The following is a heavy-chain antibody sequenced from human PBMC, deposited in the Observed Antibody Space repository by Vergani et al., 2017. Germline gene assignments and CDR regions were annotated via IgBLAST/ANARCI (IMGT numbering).Heavy chain of an antibody. D-gene: IGHD4-17*01. CDR1: GGTFSSYA. V-gene: IGHV1-69*18. J-gene: IGHJ6*02. Sequence: QVQLVQSGAEVKKPGSSVKVSCKASGGTFSSYAISWVRQAPGQGLEWMGRIIPIFGTANYAQKFQGRVTITADESKSTAYMELSSLRSEDTAVYYCARPTVTTPPTDYYGMDVWGQGTTVTVSS. CDR3: ARPTVTTPPTDYYGMDV. CDR2: IIPIFGTA.